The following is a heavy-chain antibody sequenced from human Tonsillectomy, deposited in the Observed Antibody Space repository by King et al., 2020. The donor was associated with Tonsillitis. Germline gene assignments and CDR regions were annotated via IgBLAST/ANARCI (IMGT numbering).Heavy chain of an antibody. CDR2: IYSGGST. Sequence: VQLVESGGGLIQPGGSLRLSCAASGFTVSSNYMSWVRQAPGKGLEWVSIIYSGGSTYYADSVQGRFTISRDNSKNTLYLQTNSLRAEDTAVYYCARTPNYWYFDLWGRGTLVTVSS. J-gene: IGHJ2*01. CDR1: GFTVSSNY. CDR3: ARTPNYWYFDL. V-gene: IGHV3-53*01.